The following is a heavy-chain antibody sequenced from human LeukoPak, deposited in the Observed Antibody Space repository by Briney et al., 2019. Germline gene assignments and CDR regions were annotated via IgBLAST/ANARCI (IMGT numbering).Heavy chain of an antibody. CDR1: RFTFSSYE. V-gene: IGHV3-15*01. CDR3: TTGTSPYYDFWSGYSDY. D-gene: IGHD3-3*01. Sequence: GGSLTLSCAASRFTFSSYEMNWLRQAPGKGLEGVGHIKSKTDGETTDYATPVKGRFTISRDDSKNTLYLQMNSLKTEDSAVYYCTTGTSPYYDFWSGYSDYWGQGTLVTVSS. J-gene: IGHJ4*02. CDR2: IKSKTDGETT.